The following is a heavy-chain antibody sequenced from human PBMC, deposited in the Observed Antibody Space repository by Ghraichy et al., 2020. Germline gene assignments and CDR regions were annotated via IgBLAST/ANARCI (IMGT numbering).Heavy chain of an antibody. Sequence: GGSLRLSCAASEFTFSAYAMHWVRQAPGKGLEWVALISYDGSDTYYADSVKGRFTISRDNSKYTLSLQMNSLRPEDTAIYYCAKEGGTYFDSYFYGLDVWGQGTTVTVSS. CDR3: AKEGGTYFDSYFYGLDV. V-gene: IGHV3-30*18. J-gene: IGHJ6*02. CDR1: EFTFSAYA. CDR2: ISYDGSDT. D-gene: IGHD1-26*01.